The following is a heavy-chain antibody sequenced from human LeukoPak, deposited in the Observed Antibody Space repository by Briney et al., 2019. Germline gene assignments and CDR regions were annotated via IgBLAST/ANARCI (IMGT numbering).Heavy chain of an antibody. Sequence: PGGSLRLSGAASGFTFSSYGMHWVRQAPGKGLEWVAFIRYDGSNKYYADSVKGRFTISRDNSKNTLYLQMNSLRAEDTAVYYCAKGQSITIFGVAPPLYWGQGTLVTVSS. V-gene: IGHV3-30*02. D-gene: IGHD3-3*01. CDR3: AKGQSITIFGVAPPLY. CDR2: IRYDGSNK. J-gene: IGHJ4*02. CDR1: GFTFSSYG.